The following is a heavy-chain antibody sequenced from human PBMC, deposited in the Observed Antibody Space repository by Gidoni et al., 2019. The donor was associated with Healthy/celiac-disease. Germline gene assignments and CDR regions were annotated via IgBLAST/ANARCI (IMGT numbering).Heavy chain of an antibody. J-gene: IGHJ5*02. CDR3: ARDQNYGDINWFDP. CDR1: GGSISSYY. CDR2: IYYSGST. D-gene: IGHD4-17*01. V-gene: IGHV4-59*01. Sequence: QVQLQESGPGLVKPSETLSLTCTVSGGSISSYYWSWIRQPPGKGLEWIGYIYYSGSTNYNPSLKSRVTISVDTSKNQFSLKLSSVTAADTAVYYCARDQNYGDINWFDPWGQGTLVTVSS.